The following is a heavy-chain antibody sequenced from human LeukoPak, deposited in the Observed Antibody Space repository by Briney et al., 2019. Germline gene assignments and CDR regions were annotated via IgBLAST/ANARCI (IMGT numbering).Heavy chain of an antibody. D-gene: IGHD3-3*01. CDR3: ARDRPSTVFGVADYYYMDV. Sequence: PGGPLRLSCAASVFTFSSYAMHWVRQAPGKGLEGVAIISSGGSYKKYVDSGKDRFTIYRDNSKNTLYPEMKTLSAEDDAVYSCARDRPSTVFGVADYYYMDVWGKGTRVTVSS. V-gene: IGHV3-30*04. CDR2: ISSGGSYK. J-gene: IGHJ6*03. CDR1: VFTFSSYA.